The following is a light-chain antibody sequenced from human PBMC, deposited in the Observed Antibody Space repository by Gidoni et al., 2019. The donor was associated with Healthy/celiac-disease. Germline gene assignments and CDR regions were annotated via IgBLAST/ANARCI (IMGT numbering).Light chain of an antibody. J-gene: IGKJ2*01. CDR3: QQSYSTPRYT. Sequence: DIQMTQSPSSLSASVGDRVTITCRASQSISSYLNWYQQKPGKAPKLLIYAASSLQSGVPSRFSGSGSGPDFTLTISSLQPEDFATYYCQQSYSTPRYTFGQGTKLEIK. CDR1: QSISSY. V-gene: IGKV1-39*01. CDR2: AAS.